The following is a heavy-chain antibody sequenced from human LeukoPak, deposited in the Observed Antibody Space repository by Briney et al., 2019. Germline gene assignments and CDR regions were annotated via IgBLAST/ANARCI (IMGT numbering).Heavy chain of an antibody. V-gene: IGHV4-59*01. CDR3: ARSAIAVAGLLDY. CDR1: GGSISSYY. D-gene: IGHD6-19*01. CDR2: IYYSGNT. J-gene: IGHJ4*02. Sequence: PSETLSLTCSISGGSISSYYWSWIRQPPGKGLEWIGYIYYSGNTNYSPSLKSRVTISVDTSNKQFSLKLSSVTAADTAVYYCARSAIAVAGLLDYWGQGTLVTVSS.